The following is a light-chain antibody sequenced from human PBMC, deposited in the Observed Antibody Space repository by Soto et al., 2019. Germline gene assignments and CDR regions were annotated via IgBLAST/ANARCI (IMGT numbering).Light chain of an antibody. Sequence: DIQMTQSPSSLSASVGDRATMTCRASQELRNALGWYQQKPGKAPKRLIFNALALEIGALSRFSCSGTGAEYTLKISSLQGENFVTYYRLQHISSPGTVGQVTNVDIK. V-gene: IGKV1-17*01. CDR2: NAL. CDR1: QELRNA. J-gene: IGKJ1*01. CDR3: LQHISSPGT.